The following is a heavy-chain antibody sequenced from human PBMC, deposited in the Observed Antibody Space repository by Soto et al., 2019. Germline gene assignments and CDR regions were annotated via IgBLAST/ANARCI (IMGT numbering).Heavy chain of an antibody. CDR3: ARDQYDFPSGSYYYGMEV. V-gene: IGHV4-61*01. Sequence: SETLSLTCTVSGGSVSSESHYWSWIRQTPGKGLEWIGYIYYTGSTNYNPSLKGRVTMSVDTSRDQVSLRLRSVTRADTAVYSCARDQYDFPSGSYYYGMEVWGQGTKVTVSS. CDR2: IYYTGST. D-gene: IGHD3-3*01. J-gene: IGHJ6*02. CDR1: GGSVSSESHY.